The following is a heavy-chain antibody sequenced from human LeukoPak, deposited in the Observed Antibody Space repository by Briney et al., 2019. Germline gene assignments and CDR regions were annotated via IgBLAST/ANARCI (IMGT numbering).Heavy chain of an antibody. D-gene: IGHD3-3*01. CDR3: AREYYDFWSGTGYLDY. V-gene: IGHV3-48*02. J-gene: IGHJ4*02. CDR2: ISSSSSTI. CDR1: GFTFSSYS. Sequence: QTGGSLRLSCAASGFTFSSYSMNWVRQAPGKGLEWVSYISSSSSTIYYADSAKGRFTISRDNAKNSLYLQMNSLRDGDTAVYYCAREYYDFWSGTGYLDYWGQGTLVTVSS.